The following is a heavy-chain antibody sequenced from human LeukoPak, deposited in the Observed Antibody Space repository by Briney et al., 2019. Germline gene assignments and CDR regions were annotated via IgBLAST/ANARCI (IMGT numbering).Heavy chain of an antibody. V-gene: IGHV3-23*01. CDR3: AKDAGGYYYDSSGYYYVGYFDY. D-gene: IGHD3-22*01. CDR2: ISGSGGST. Sequence: GGSLRLSCAASGFTFSSYAMSWVRQAPGKGLEWVSAISGSGGSTYYADSVKGRFTISRDNSKNTLYLQMNSLRAEDTAVYYCAKDAGGYYYDSSGYYYVGYFDYWGQGTLVTVSS. CDR1: GFTFSSYA. J-gene: IGHJ4*02.